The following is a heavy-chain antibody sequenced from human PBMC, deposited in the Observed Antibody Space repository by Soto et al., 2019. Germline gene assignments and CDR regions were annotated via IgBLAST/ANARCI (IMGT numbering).Heavy chain of an antibody. Sequence: GASVKVSCKASGYTFTSYYMHWVRQAPGQGLEWMGIINPSGGSTSYAQKFQGRVTMTRDTSTSTVYMELSSLRSEDTAVYYCARDFYDSSGYYYYYYGMDVWGRGTTVTVSS. D-gene: IGHD3-22*01. CDR1: GYTFTSYY. J-gene: IGHJ6*02. CDR3: ARDFYDSSGYYYYYYGMDV. V-gene: IGHV1-46*01. CDR2: INPSGGST.